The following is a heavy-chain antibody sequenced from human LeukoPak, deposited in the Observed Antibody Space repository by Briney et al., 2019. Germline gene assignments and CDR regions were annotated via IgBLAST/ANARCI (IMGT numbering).Heavy chain of an antibody. J-gene: IGHJ3*02. D-gene: IGHD3-3*01. CDR1: GFTFSSYW. CDR3: ARGLTIFGVVNDAFDI. V-gene: IGHV3-74*01. CDR2: INSDGSST. Sequence: PGGSLRLSCAASGFTFSSYWMHWVRQAPGKGLVWVSLINSDGSSTIYADSVKGRFTIPRDNAKNTLYLQMNSLRAEDTAVYYCARGLTIFGVVNDAFDIWGQGTMVTVSS.